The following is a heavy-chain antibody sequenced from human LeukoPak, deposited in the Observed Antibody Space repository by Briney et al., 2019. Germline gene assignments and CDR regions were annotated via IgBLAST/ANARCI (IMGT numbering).Heavy chain of an antibody. Sequence: GGSLRLSCAASGFTFSSYAMSWVRHAPGKGLEWVSDIRGSGISTYYADSVKGRLTISRDNSKNTLYLQMNSLRAEDTAVYYCAKVPYDRTGYYYFDYWGQGTLVTVSS. V-gene: IGHV3-23*01. J-gene: IGHJ4*02. CDR3: AKVPYDRTGYYYFDY. D-gene: IGHD3-22*01. CDR1: GFTFSSYA. CDR2: IRGSGIST.